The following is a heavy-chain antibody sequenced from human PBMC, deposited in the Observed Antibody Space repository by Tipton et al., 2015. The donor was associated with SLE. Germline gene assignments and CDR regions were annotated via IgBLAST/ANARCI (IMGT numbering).Heavy chain of an antibody. D-gene: IGHD6-13*01. CDR2: IYYSGST. CDR3: ARQPIAAAGTSNYFDY. CDR1: GGSFSGYY. Sequence: TLSLTCAVYGGSFSGYYWSWIRQPTGKGLEWIGYIYYSGSTNYNPSLKSRVTISVDTSKNQFSLKLSSVTAADTAVYYCARQPIAAAGTSNYFDYWGQATLVTFSS. V-gene: IGHV4-59*08. J-gene: IGHJ4*02.